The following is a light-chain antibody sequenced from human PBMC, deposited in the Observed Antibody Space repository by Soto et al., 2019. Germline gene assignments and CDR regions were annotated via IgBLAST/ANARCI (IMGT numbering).Light chain of an antibody. Sequence: DIQMTQSPSTLSASVGDRVTITCRASQSISSWLAWYQQKPGKAPNLLIYKASTLESGVPSRFSGSGSGTEFTLTISSLQPDDFATYYCHQYNSYSRGTFGQGTKVEIK. CDR2: KAS. V-gene: IGKV1-5*03. CDR3: HQYNSYSRGT. J-gene: IGKJ1*01. CDR1: QSISSW.